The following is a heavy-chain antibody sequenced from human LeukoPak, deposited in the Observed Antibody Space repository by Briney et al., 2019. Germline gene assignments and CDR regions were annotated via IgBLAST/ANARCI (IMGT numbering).Heavy chain of an antibody. CDR1: GYTFTSYA. CDR2: INAGNGNT. V-gene: IGHV1-3*01. CDR3: ARDHYYDSSGYYPHFDY. Sequence: ASVKVSCKASGYTFTSYAMHWVRQAPGQRLEWMGWINAGNGNTKYSQKFQGRVTITRDTSASTAYMELSSLRSEDTAVYYCARDHYYDSSGYYPHFDYWGQGTLVTVSS. D-gene: IGHD3-22*01. J-gene: IGHJ4*02.